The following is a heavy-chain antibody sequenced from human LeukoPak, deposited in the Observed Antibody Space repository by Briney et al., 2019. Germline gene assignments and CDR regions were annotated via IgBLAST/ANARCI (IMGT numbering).Heavy chain of an antibody. CDR2: IIPIFGPP. D-gene: IGHD1-26*01. Sequence: GSSVKVSCKASGGTFSTNGISWVRQAPGQGLEWMGRIIPIFGPPKYAQKFQGTVTITTDESTSTAYMELSSLTSEDTVVYYCARSSGSHYYFDYWGQGTLVTVSS. J-gene: IGHJ4*02. V-gene: IGHV1-69*05. CDR3: ARSSGSHYYFDY. CDR1: GGTFSTNG.